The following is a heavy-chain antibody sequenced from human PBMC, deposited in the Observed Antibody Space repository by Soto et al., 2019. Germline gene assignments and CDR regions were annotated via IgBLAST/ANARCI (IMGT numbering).Heavy chain of an antibody. CDR3: VIDSDGGY. V-gene: IGHV3-23*01. J-gene: IGHJ4*02. Sequence: EVRITESGGGLVQPGESLRLSCAASGFNFIINSMIWVRQAPGKGLEWVSGISATTGNTYYTNSVKGRFTISRDNFEYTLFLQMNNLRAEDTALYYCVIDSDGGYWGQGTLVTVSS. CDR1: GFNFIINS. D-gene: IGHD2-15*01. CDR2: ISATTGNT.